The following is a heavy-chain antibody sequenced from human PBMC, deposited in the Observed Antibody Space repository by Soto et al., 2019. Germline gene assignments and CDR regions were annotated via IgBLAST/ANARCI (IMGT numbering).Heavy chain of an antibody. J-gene: IGHJ6*02. D-gene: IGHD5-12*01. CDR2: INAGNGNT. V-gene: IGHV1-3*01. CDR1: GYTFTSYA. Sequence: ASVKVCCKASGYTFTSYAMHWVRQAPGQRLEWMGWINAGNGNTKYSQKFQGRVTITRDTSASTAYMELSSLRSEDTAVYYCARESGYDHTYYYGMDVWGQGTTVTVSS. CDR3: ARESGYDHTYYYGMDV.